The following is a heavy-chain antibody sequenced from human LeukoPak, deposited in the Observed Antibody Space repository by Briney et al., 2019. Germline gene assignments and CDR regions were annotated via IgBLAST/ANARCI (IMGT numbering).Heavy chain of an antibody. Sequence: SETLSLTCTVSGGSISSSSYYWGWIRQPPGKGLEWIGYIYHSGSTYYNPSLKSRVTISVDRSKNQFSLKLSSVTAADTAVYYCASARRAYYYDSSGPQLYFDYWGQGTLVTVSS. D-gene: IGHD3-22*01. V-gene: IGHV4-30-2*01. CDR2: IYHSGST. J-gene: IGHJ4*02. CDR1: GGSISSSSYY. CDR3: ASARRAYYYDSSGPQLYFDY.